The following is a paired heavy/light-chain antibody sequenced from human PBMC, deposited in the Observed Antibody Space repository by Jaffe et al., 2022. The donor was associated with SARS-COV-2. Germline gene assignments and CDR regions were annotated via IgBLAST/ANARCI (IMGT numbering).Light chain of an antibody. CDR2: DVS. CDR3: SSYGGSDNYVV. Sequence: QSALTQPPSASGSPGQSVTISCTGTSSDVGTYNYVSWYQQHPGKAPKLMIYDVSQRPSGVPDRFSGSKSGNTASLTVSGLQAEDEADYYCSSYGGSDNYVVFGGGTKLTVL. V-gene: IGLV2-8*01. J-gene: IGLJ2*01. CDR1: SSDVGTYNY.
Heavy chain of an antibody. V-gene: IGHV4-59*01. Sequence: QVQLQESGPGLVEPSGTLSLTCTVSGGSIINYFWSWFRQPPGKGLEWIGYIYYSGTTNYNPSLKSRVTILVDTSKNHFSLKLRYVTAADSAVYFCAKLGGTSRFDPWGQGTLVTVSS. CDR2: IYYSGTT. CDR1: GGSIINYF. D-gene: IGHD7-27*01. J-gene: IGHJ5*02. CDR3: AKLGGTSRFDP.